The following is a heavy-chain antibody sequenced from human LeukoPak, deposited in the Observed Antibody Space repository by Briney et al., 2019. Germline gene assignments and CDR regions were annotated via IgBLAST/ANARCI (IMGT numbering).Heavy chain of an antibody. CDR3: AITYRSGWYYFDN. CDR1: GYSFTSYW. D-gene: IGHD6-19*01. J-gene: IGHJ4*02. V-gene: IGHV5-51*01. Sequence: GESLKISCKGSGYSFTSYWIGWVRQMPGKGLEWMGIIYPGDSDTRYSPSFQGQVTISADKSIRTAYLQWSSLKASDTAMYYCAITYRSGWYYFDNWGQGTLVTVSS. CDR2: IYPGDSDT.